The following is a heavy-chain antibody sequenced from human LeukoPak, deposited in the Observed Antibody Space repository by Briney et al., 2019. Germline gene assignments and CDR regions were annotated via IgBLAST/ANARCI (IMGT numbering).Heavy chain of an antibody. CDR2: IKSKTDGGTT. J-gene: IGHJ6*02. CDR1: GFTLSNAW. Sequence: GGSLRLSCAASGFTLSNAWMSWVRQAPGKGLEWVGRIKSKTDGGTTDYAAPVKGRFTISRDGSKNTLYLQMNSLKTEDTAVYSCTTDEYSYGYFGYYYYGMDVWGQGTTITVSS. V-gene: IGHV3-15*01. CDR3: TTDEYSYGYFGYYYYGMDV. D-gene: IGHD5-18*01.